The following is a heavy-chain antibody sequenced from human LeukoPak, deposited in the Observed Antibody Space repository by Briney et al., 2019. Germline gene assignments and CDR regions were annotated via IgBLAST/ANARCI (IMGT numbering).Heavy chain of an antibody. J-gene: IGHJ3*02. D-gene: IGHD3-22*01. CDR1: GFTFSSYA. CDR3: ASPGPVGYYYDSSGSAAFDI. Sequence: PGGSLRLSCAASGFTFSSYAMSWVRQAPGKGLEWVSAISGSGGSTYYADSVKGRFTISRDNSKNTLYLQMNSLRAEDTAVYYCASPGPVGYYYDSSGSAAFDIWGQGTMVTVSS. V-gene: IGHV3-23*01. CDR2: ISGSGGST.